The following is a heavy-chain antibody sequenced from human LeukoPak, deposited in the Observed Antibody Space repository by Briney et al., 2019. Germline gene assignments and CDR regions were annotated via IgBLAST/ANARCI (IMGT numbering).Heavy chain of an antibody. CDR2: INHSGST. CDR3: RSRPRYSSGWQGDY. J-gene: IGHJ4*02. D-gene: IGHD6-19*01. Sequence: SETLSLTCAVYGGSFRGYYWSWIRDPPGEGLEWSGEINHSGSTNYNPSLKSRVTIFVDTSKNQFSLKLSSVTAADTAVYYCRSRPRYSSGWQGDYWGQGTLVTVSS. V-gene: IGHV4-34*01. CDR1: GGSFRGYY.